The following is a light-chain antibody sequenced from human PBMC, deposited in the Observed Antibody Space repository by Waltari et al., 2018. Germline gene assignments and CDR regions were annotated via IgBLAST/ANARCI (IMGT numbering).Light chain of an antibody. CDR2: GAS. CDR3: QQYGSSPTT. V-gene: IGKV3-20*01. J-gene: IGKJ1*01. Sequence: EIVLTQSPGTLPLSPGERATLSCRASQSVSSSYLAWYQQNPGQAPRLLIYGASSRATGIPDRFSGSGSGTDFTLTISRLEPEDFAVYYCQQYGSSPTTFGQGTKVEIK. CDR1: QSVSSSY.